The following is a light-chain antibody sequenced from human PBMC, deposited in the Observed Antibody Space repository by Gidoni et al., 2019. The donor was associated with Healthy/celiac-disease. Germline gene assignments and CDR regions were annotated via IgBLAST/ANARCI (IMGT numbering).Light chain of an antibody. V-gene: IGKV1-9*01. CDR1: QGISSY. Sequence: DITLTQPPPFLSASVGDRVTITCRASQGISSYLAWYQHKPGKAPKLLIYAASTLHSGVPSRFSGGGSGTEFTLTISSLQPEDVATYYCQQLNSYLALAFGGGTKVEIK. J-gene: IGKJ4*01. CDR3: QQLNSYLALA. CDR2: AAS.